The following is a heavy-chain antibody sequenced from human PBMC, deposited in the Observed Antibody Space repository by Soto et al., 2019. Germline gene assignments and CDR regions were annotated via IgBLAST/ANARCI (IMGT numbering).Heavy chain of an antibody. CDR3: GRRAFGSSRSFDI. D-gene: IGHD6-6*01. V-gene: IGHV3-23*01. Sequence: GGSLRLSCAASGFAFSSHHMSWVRQAPERGLEWVSGISDSGGLTYNADSVKGRFTISRDNSKNTLYLQMNSLRAEDTALYYCGRRAFGSSRSFDIWGQGTMVTVSS. J-gene: IGHJ3*02. CDR1: GFAFSSHH. CDR2: ISDSGGLT.